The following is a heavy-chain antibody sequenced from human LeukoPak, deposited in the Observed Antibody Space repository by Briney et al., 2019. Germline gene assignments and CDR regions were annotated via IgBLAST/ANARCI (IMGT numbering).Heavy chain of an antibody. V-gene: IGHV4-59*08. Sequence: PSETLSLTCTVSGGSISSYYWSWIRQPPGKGLEWIGYIYYSGSTNYNPSLKSRVTISVDTSKNQFSLKLSSVTAADTAVYYCARYSYSSSWYGEGGSIDCWGQGTLVTVSS. D-gene: IGHD6-13*01. J-gene: IGHJ4*02. CDR3: ARYSYSSSWYGEGGSIDC. CDR1: GGSISSYY. CDR2: IYYSGST.